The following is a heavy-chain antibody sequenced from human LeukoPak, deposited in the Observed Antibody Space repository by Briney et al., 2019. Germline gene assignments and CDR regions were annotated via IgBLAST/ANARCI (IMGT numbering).Heavy chain of an antibody. V-gene: IGHV1-2*02. Sequence: GASVKVSCKASGYTFTGYYMHWVRQAPGQGLEWMGWINPNSGDTNYAQKFQGRVTMTRDTSISTAYMELSSLRSEDTAVYYCARERTWELHAFDIWGQGTMVTVSS. J-gene: IGHJ3*02. CDR1: GYTFTGYY. D-gene: IGHD1-26*01. CDR2: INPNSGDT. CDR3: ARERTWELHAFDI.